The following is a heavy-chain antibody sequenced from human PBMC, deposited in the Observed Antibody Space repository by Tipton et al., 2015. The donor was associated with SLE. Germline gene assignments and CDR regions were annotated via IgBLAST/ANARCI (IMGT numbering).Heavy chain of an antibody. CDR3: ARDRGFPDSFNI. V-gene: IGHV3-74*01. Sequence: LSLTCVASGFTFGPFWMHWVRQVPGEGLVWVSHIHGDGTTTNYADSVKGRFTISRDNAKNTLYLRMNSLRAEDTAVYYCARDRGFPDSFNIWGQGTMVTVSS. D-gene: IGHD3-10*01. CDR2: IHGDGTTT. J-gene: IGHJ3*02. CDR1: GFTFGPFW.